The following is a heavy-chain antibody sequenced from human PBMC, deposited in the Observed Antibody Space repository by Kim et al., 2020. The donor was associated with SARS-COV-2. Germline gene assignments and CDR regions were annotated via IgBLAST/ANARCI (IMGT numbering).Heavy chain of an antibody. Sequence: LKSRVTIAVDTSKNQFSQRLSSVTAADTAVYYCARTPYDFWFSPTHWFDPWGQGTLVTVSS. CDR3: ARTPYDFWFSPTHWFDP. D-gene: IGHD3-3*01. J-gene: IGHJ5*02. V-gene: IGHV4-31*02.